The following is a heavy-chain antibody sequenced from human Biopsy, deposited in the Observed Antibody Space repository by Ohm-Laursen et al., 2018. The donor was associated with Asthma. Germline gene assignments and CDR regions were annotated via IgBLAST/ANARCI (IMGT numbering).Heavy chain of an antibody. J-gene: IGHJ6*02. CDR2: ISYSGTT. D-gene: IGHD3-10*01. Sequence: SQTLSLTCTVSGDSISSPAYYWSWVRQHPGKGLEWIGYISYSGTTFYHPSLMSRLIISLDTSKNQFSLKLSSVTAADTAVYYCARVREDGSGSSIDNYFGMDVWGQGTTVTVSS. CDR3: ARVREDGSGSSIDNYFGMDV. V-gene: IGHV4-31*03. CDR1: GDSISSPAYY.